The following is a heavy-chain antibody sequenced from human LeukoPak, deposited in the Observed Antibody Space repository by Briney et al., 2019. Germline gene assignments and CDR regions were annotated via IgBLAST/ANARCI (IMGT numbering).Heavy chain of an antibody. CDR1: GFTFSSYW. Sequence: GGSLRLSCADSGFTFSSYWMYWVRQAPGKGLVCVSRINSDGSSTSYADSVKGRFTISRDNAKNTLYLQMNSLRAEDTAVYYCVRVDGGTYGNDAFDIWGQGTMVTVSS. D-gene: IGHD1-26*01. CDR2: INSDGSST. CDR3: VRVDGGTYGNDAFDI. J-gene: IGHJ3*02. V-gene: IGHV3-74*01.